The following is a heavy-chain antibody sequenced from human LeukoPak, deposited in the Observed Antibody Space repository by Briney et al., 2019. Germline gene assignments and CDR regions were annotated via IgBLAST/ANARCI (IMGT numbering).Heavy chain of an antibody. CDR3: ARQSMTGGFGSAVYFDY. D-gene: IGHD3-10*01. CDR2: MYYSGST. CDR1: VDSISSYY. V-gene: IGHV4-59*08. Sequence: PSETLSLTCTVSVDSISSYYWSWIRQPPGKGLEWIGYMYYSGSTNYNPSLKSRVTISVDTSKNQFSLKLSSVTAADTAVYYCARQSMTGGFGSAVYFDYWGQGTLVTVSS. J-gene: IGHJ4*02.